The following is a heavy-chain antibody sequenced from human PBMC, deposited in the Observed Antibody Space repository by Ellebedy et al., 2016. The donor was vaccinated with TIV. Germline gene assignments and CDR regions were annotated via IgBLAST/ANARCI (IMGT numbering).Heavy chain of an antibody. Sequence: ASVKVSCKASGYTFTGYYMQWVRQAPGQGLEWLGWIDPDSGGTKYAQNFQGWVTMTRDTSVSTAYLELSRLRSGDTALYYCARVRGVIVFDYWGQGTLVTVSS. V-gene: IGHV1-2*04. CDR2: IDPDSGGT. D-gene: IGHD3-10*01. CDR3: ARVRGVIVFDY. CDR1: GYTFTGYY. J-gene: IGHJ4*02.